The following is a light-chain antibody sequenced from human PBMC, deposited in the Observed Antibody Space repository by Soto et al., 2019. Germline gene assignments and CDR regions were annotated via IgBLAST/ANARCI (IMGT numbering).Light chain of an antibody. V-gene: IGLV2-11*01. CDR1: SSDVGGYNY. CDR3: CSYAGSYTDV. Sequence: QSVLTQPRSVSGSPGQSVTISCTGTSSDVGGYNYVSWYQQHPGKAPKLMIYDVSKRPSGVPDRFSGSKSGNTASLTISGLQADDEADYYCCSYAGSYTDVFATGTKVTVL. J-gene: IGLJ1*01. CDR2: DVS.